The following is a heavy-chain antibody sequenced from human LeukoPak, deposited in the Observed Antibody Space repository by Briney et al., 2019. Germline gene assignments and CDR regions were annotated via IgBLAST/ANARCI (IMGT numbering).Heavy chain of an antibody. CDR3: ANNLGDWNSDY. D-gene: IGHD1/OR15-1a*01. V-gene: IGHV3-23*01. J-gene: IGHJ4*02. Sequence: PGGSLRLSCAASGFTFSNCAMSWVRQAPGKGLEWVSGISAGGSITYYADSVKGQFTISRDNSKNTLYLQKNSLRAEDTAIYYCANNLGDWNSDYWGQGTLVTVSS. CDR2: ISAGGSIT. CDR1: GFTFSNCA.